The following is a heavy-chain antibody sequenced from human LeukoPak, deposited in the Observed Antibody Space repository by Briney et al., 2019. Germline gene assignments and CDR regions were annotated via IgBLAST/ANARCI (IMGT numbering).Heavy chain of an antibody. D-gene: IGHD6-6*01. CDR3: ARRGSSSSSYYFHMDV. CDR1: GFTFSSYG. J-gene: IGHJ6*03. CDR2: IRYDGSNK. V-gene: IGHV3-30*02. Sequence: HPGGSLRLSCAASGFTFSSYGMHWVRQAPGKGLEWVAFIRYDGSNKYYADSVKGRFTISRDNSKNTLSLQMNSLRAEDTAVYYCARRGSSSSSYYFHMDVWGKGTTVTVSS.